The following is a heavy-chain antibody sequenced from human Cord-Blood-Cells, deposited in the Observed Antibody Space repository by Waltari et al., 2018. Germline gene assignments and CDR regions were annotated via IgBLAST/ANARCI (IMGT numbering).Heavy chain of an antibody. J-gene: IGHJ3*02. D-gene: IGHD1-26*01. V-gene: IGHV4-38-2*02. CDR1: GYSISSGYY. Sequence: QVQLQESGPGLVKPSETLSLTCAVSGYSISSGYYWGWIRQPPGKGLEWIGSIYHSGSTYYNPSLKSRFTISVYTSKNQFSRKLSSVTAADTVVYYCARDWVVGATAFDIWGQGTMVTVSS. CDR3: ARDWVVGATAFDI. CDR2: IYHSGST.